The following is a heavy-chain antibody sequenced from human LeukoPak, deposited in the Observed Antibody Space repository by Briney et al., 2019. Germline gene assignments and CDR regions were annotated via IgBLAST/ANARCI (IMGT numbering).Heavy chain of an antibody. CDR1: GYTFTSYG. CDR2: ISAYNGNT. D-gene: IGHD2-2*01. V-gene: IGHV1-18*01. J-gene: IGHJ5*02. Sequence: ASVKGSCKASGYTFTSYGISWVRQAPRQGLEWMGWISAYNGNTNYAQKLQGRVTMTTDTSTSTAYMELRSLRSDDTAVYYCARIVVVPAAMGWFDPWGQGTLVTVSS. CDR3: ARIVVVPAAMGWFDP.